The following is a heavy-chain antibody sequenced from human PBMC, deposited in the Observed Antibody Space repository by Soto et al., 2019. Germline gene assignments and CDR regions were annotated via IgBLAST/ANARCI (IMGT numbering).Heavy chain of an antibody. J-gene: IGHJ6*02. CDR2: IYYSGGT. Sequence: SETLSPTCTVSGGSISSSSYYWGLIRQPPGKGLEWIGGIYYSGGTYYNPSLKIQFPIPEAASKTQFPRKLSSVTAANTVVYYFARPLEAATHYYYYGMDVGGQGTTVPVSS. CDR3: ARPLEAATHYYYYGMDV. CDR1: GGSISSSSYY. V-gene: IGHV4-39*01. D-gene: IGHD2-15*01.